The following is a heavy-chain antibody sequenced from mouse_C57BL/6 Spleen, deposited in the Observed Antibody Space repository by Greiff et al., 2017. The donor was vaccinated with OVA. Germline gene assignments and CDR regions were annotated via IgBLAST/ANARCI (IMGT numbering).Heavy chain of an antibody. V-gene: IGHV1-26*01. J-gene: IGHJ4*01. Sequence: EVQLQQSGPELVKPGASVKISCKASGYTFTDYYMNWVKQSHGKSLEWIGDINPNNGGTSYNQKFKGKATLTVDKSSSTAYMELRSLTSEDSAVYYCARRDYRGGYYAMDYWGQGTSVTVSS. CDR1: GYTFTDYY. CDR2: INPNNGGT. CDR3: ARRDYRGGYYAMDY. D-gene: IGHD2-12*01.